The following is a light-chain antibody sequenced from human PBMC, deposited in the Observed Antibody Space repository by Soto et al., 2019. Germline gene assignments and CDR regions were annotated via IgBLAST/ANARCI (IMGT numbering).Light chain of an antibody. CDR3: HQYINAPWT. CDR1: QSVLYSSNNNNY. Sequence: DFVMTQSPDSLAVSLGERATINCKSSQSVLYSSNNNNYLSWYQQKPGQPPKLLIYWASTRESGVPDRFSGSRSGTDFTLTISSLQAEDVAVYYCHQYINAPWTFGQGTKVEIK. J-gene: IGKJ1*01. V-gene: IGKV4-1*01. CDR2: WAS.